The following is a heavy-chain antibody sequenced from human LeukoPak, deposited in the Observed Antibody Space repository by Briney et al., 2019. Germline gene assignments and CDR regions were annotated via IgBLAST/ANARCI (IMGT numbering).Heavy chain of an antibody. J-gene: IGHJ3*02. V-gene: IGHV1-46*01. Sequence: ASVKVSCKASGYTFTSYYMHWVRQAPGQGLEWMGIINPSGGSTSYAQKFQGRVTMTRDMSTSTVYMELSSLRSEDTAVYYCARASVGWELHHDAFDIWGQGTMVTVSS. CDR1: GYTFTSYY. CDR3: ARASVGWELHHDAFDI. D-gene: IGHD1-26*01. CDR2: INPSGGST.